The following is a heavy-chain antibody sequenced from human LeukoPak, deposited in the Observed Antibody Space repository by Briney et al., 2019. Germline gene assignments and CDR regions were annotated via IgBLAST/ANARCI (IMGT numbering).Heavy chain of an antibody. CDR2: IYSSGDT. CDR3: ARIPIVTITSGGY. Sequence: GGSLRLSCAASGFTVSSNYMSWVRQAPGKGLDWVSVIYSSGDTYYADSVKGRFTISRDNSKNTLYLQMNSLRAEDTAVYYCARIPIVTITSGGYWGQGTLVTVSS. J-gene: IGHJ1*01. D-gene: IGHD5-12*01. V-gene: IGHV3-53*01. CDR1: GFTVSSNY.